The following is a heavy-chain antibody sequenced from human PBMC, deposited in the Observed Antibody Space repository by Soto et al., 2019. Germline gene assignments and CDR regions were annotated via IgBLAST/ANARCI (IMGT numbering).Heavy chain of an antibody. CDR2: ISYDGSNK. J-gene: IGHJ4*02. CDR1: GFTFSSYV. V-gene: IGHV3-30*18. D-gene: IGHD5-18*01. Sequence: PGGSLRLSCAASGFTFSSYVMHWVRQSPGKGLEWVAVISYDGSNKYYADSVKGRFTISRDNSKNTLYLQMNSLRAEDTAVYYCANGGTRIQLWFNRPDGFDYWGQGTLVTVSS. CDR3: ANGGTRIQLWFNRPDGFDY.